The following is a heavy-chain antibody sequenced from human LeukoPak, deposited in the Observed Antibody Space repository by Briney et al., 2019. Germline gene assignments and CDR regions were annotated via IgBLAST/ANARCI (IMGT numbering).Heavy chain of an antibody. V-gene: IGHV3-23*01. J-gene: IGHJ4*02. CDR2: ISGSDSGT. CDR1: GFTFNNYA. D-gene: IGHD4-17*01. Sequence: GGSLRLSCAASGFTFNNYAMSWVRQAPGKGLEWVSAISGSDSGTYYADSVKGRFTISRDNSKNTLYLQMNSLRAEDTAVYYCARDGTTPFPSYYFDYWGQGTLVTVSS. CDR3: ARDGTTPFPSYYFDY.